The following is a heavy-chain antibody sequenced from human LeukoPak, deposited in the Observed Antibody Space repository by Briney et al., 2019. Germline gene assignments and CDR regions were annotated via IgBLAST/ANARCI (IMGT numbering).Heavy chain of an antibody. Sequence: GGSLRLSCAASGFTFSSYAMHWVRQAPGKGLEWVAVISYDGSNKYYADSVKGRFTISRDNSKNTLYLQMNSLRAEDTAVYYCVMSSSYYYYYMDVWGKGTTVTVSS. CDR2: ISYDGSNK. V-gene: IGHV3-30-3*01. CDR1: GFTFSSYA. J-gene: IGHJ6*03. CDR3: VMSSSYYYYYMDV.